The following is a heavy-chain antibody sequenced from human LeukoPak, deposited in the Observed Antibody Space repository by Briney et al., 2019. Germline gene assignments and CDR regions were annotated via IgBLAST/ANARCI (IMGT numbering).Heavy chain of an antibody. CDR1: GGSISSGDYY. CDR3: AATSYYYGSGSYYNGIIDD. J-gene: IGHJ4*02. V-gene: IGHV4-30-4*01. D-gene: IGHD3-10*01. Sequence: SQTLSLTCTVSGGSISSGDYYRSWIRQPPGKGLEWIGYIYHSGSTYYNPSLKSRVTISVDTSKNQFSLKLSSVTAADTAVYYCAATSYYYGSGSYYNGIIDDWGQGTLVTVSS. CDR2: IYHSGST.